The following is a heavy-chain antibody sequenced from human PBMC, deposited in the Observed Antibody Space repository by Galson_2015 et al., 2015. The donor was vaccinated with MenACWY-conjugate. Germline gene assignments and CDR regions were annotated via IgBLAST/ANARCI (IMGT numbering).Heavy chain of an antibody. CDR2: ITGSGDIT. V-gene: IGHV3-23*01. Sequence: SLRLSRAASGFTFSNYAMSWVRQAPGKGLEWVSTITGSGDITYYADSVKGRFTISRDNSKNTLSLQMKSLRAEDTAVYYCARSSAQDYYAMDVWGQRTTVTVSS. CDR1: GFTFSNYA. CDR3: ARSSAQDYYAMDV. D-gene: IGHD2-15*01. J-gene: IGHJ6*02.